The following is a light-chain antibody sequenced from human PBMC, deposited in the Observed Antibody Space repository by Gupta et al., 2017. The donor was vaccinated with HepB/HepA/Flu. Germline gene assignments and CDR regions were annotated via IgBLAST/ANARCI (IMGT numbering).Light chain of an antibody. CDR2: YAS. V-gene: IGKV3-11*01. CDR1: QSVSSY. CDR3: QQCRSCPST. Sequence: ELVLTQSPATLSLSPGERATLSCRASQSVSSYLAWYQQKPGKAPRLLIFYASHIATGIPARFSGSGSGTEFSLTIGSLEPEDFAVYYCQQCRSCPSTFGHGTKVDIK. J-gene: IGKJ3*01.